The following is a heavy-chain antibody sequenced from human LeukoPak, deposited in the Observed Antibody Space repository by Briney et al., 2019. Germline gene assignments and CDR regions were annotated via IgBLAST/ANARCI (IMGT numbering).Heavy chain of an antibody. V-gene: IGHV3-49*04. J-gene: IGHJ4*02. CDR2: IRSKAYGGTT. Sequence: PGGSLRLSCAASGFTLSSYAMSWVRQAPGKGREWVGFIRSKAYGGTTEYAASVKGRFTISRDDSKSIAYLQMNSLKTEDTAVYYCTRVGPGTGYWRENYFDYWGQGTLVTVSS. CDR1: GFTLSSYA. CDR3: TRVGPGTGYWRENYFDY. D-gene: IGHD3/OR15-3a*01.